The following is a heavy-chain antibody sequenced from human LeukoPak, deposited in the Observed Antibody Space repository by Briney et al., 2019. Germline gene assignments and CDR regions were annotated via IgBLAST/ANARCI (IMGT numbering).Heavy chain of an antibody. CDR1: GFTFSSYW. CDR3: AREWRDTYQLLHNFDY. V-gene: IGHV3-7*01. CDR2: IKQDGSEK. D-gene: IGHD2-2*01. J-gene: IGHJ4*02. Sequence: PGGSLRLSCAGSGFTFSSYWMSWVRQAPGKGLEWVANIKQDGSEKYYVDSVKGRFTISRDNAKNSLYLQMNSLRAEDTAVYYCAREWRDTYQLLHNFDYWGQGTLVTVSS.